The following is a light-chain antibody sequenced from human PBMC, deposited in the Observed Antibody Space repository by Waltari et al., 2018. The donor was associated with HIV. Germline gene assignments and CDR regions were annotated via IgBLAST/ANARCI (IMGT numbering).Light chain of an antibody. Sequence: DIVMTQSPATLSVSPGERTNLSCRASQSVSSNLAWYQQKPGQAHRLLIYGASTRATGIPARFSGSGSGTEFTLTISSLQSEDFAVYYCQQYNKWPSLTFGGGTKVEIK. V-gene: IGKV3-15*01. CDR1: QSVSSN. CDR3: QQYNKWPSLT. CDR2: GAS. J-gene: IGKJ4*01.